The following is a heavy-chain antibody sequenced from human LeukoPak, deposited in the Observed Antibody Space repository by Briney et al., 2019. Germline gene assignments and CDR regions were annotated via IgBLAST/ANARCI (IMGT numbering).Heavy chain of an antibody. J-gene: IGHJ4*02. Sequence: ASVKVSCKGSGYTFSTYGISWVRQAPGQGLEWMGWISAYNGHTKYARKFQGRVTMTTDTSTSTAYMELTSLTSDDTAVYYCARDKDLGAVAGTFDYWGQGTLVTVSS. CDR2: ISAYNGHT. CDR1: GYTFSTYG. D-gene: IGHD6-19*01. V-gene: IGHV1-18*01. CDR3: ARDKDLGAVAGTFDY.